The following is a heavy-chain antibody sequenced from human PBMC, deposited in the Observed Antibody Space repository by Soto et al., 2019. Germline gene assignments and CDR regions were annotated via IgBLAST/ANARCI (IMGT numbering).Heavy chain of an antibody. CDR3: AKGGAQLLHYNWFDP. CDR1: GFTVSSNY. Sequence: PGGSLRLSCAASGFTVSSNYMSWVRQAPGKGLEWVSVIYSGGSTYYADSVKGRFTISRDNSKNTLYLQMNSLRAEDTAVYYCAKGGAQLLHYNWFDPWGQGTLVTVSS. J-gene: IGHJ5*02. D-gene: IGHD2-2*01. CDR2: IYSGGST. V-gene: IGHV3-66*01.